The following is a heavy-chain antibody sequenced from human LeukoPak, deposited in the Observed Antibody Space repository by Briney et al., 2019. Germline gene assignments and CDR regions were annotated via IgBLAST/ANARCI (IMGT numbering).Heavy chain of an antibody. CDR3: AKADPGYSYGT. J-gene: IGHJ5*02. CDR2: ISYDGSNK. Sequence: PGGSLRLSCAASGFTFSSYGMHWVRQAPGKGLEWVAVISYDGSNKYYADSVKGRFTISRDNSKNTLYLQMNSLRAEDTAVYYCAKADPGYSYGTWGQGTLVTVYS. V-gene: IGHV3-30*18. CDR1: GFTFSSYG. D-gene: IGHD5-18*01.